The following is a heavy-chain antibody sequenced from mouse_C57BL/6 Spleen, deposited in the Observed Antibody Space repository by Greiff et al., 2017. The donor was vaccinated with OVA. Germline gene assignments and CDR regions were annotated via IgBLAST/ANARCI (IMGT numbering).Heavy chain of an antibody. CDR2: IDPSDSET. D-gene: IGHD2-2*01. CDR3: ARRKWFDAMDY. Sequence: VQLQQSGAELVRPGSSVKLSCKASGYTFTSYWMHWVKQRPIQGLEWIGNIDPSDSETHYNQKFKDKATLTVDKSSSTAYMQLSSLTSEDSAVYYCARRKWFDAMDYWGQGTSVTVSS. V-gene: IGHV1-52*01. J-gene: IGHJ4*01. CDR1: GYTFTSYW.